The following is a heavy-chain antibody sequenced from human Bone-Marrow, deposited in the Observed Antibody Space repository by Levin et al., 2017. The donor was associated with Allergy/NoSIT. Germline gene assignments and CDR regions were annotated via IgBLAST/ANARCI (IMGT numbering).Heavy chain of an antibody. D-gene: IGHD5-24*01. CDR1: GFTFSDYY. Sequence: PGGSLRLSCAASGFTFSDYYMSWIRQAPGKGLEWISYIRSGGTPIYYADSVRGRFTISRDNTKNSLYLHMNGLRAEDTAVYYCAGAFDNFEMPTFTAWYFDLWGRGTLVTVSS. CDR2: IRSGGTPI. J-gene: IGHJ2*01. CDR3: AGAFDNFEMPTFTAWYFDL. V-gene: IGHV3-11*01.